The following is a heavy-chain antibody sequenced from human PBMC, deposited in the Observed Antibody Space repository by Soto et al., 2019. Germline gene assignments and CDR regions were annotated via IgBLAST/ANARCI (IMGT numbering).Heavy chain of an antibody. CDR3: ARGQGAAIGDYYYHGMDV. CDR2: IRSRANNFAT. D-gene: IGHD2-2*02. CDR1: GFIFSGSA. J-gene: IGHJ6*02. V-gene: IGHV3-73*01. Sequence: GSLRLCSAASGFIFSGSAIHWVREASGKGLEWVGRIRSRANNFATSSAASVKGRFTFSRDDSKNTAYLQMNTLKPEDTAVYYCARGQGAAIGDYYYHGMDVWGQGTTVTVSS.